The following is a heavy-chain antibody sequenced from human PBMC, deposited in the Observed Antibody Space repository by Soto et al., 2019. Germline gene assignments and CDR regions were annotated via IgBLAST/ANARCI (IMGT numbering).Heavy chain of an antibody. CDR2: MNPHSGNA. V-gene: IGHV1-8*01. J-gene: IGHJ6*02. CDR1: GYTFTKYD. CDR3: ARVSEDYYYYDLDV. Sequence: QAQLVQSGAEVKKPGASVKVSCKASGYTFTKYDINWVRQAAGHGLEWMGWMNPHSGNAGYAQRFHDRVTMTRNTSISTAYMELSSLRSEDTAVYYCARVSEDYYYYDLDVWGQGTTVTVSS.